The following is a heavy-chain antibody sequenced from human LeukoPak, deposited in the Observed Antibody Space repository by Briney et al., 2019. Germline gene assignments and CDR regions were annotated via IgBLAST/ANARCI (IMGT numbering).Heavy chain of an antibody. CDR3: ARGQLVFFAY. J-gene: IGHJ4*02. Sequence: ASXKVSCKASGYTFINYGITWVRQAPGQGLEWMGWISAYNGYTNYAQKFQGRVTMTTDTSTSTVYMELRSLRSDDTAVYYCARGQLVFFAYWGQGTLVTVSA. CDR1: GYTFINYG. V-gene: IGHV1-18*01. CDR2: ISAYNGYT. D-gene: IGHD6-6*01.